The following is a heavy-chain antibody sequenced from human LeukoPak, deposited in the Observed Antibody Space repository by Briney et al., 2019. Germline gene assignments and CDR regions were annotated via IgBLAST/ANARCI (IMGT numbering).Heavy chain of an antibody. CDR1: GGSISTYF. CDR2: IYYTGST. V-gene: IGHV4-59*08. Sequence: SETLSLTCTVSGGSISTYFWSWIRQPPGKGLEWIGYIYYTGSTNYNPSLKSRVTISVDSSKNQFSLKLNSVTAADTAVYYCARVVPAAILDYWGQGTLVTVSS. D-gene: IGHD2-2*02. CDR3: ARVVPAAILDY. J-gene: IGHJ4*02.